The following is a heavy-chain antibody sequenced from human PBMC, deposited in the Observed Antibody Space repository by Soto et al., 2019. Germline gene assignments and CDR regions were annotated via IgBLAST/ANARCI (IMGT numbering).Heavy chain of an antibody. V-gene: IGHV1-69*13. D-gene: IGHD3-22*01. CDR3: ARTETYYYDSSGYIN. Sequence: GASVKVSCKASGGTFSSYAISWVRQAPGQGLEWMGGIIPIFGTANYAQKFQGRVTITEDESTSTAYMELSSLRSEDTAVYYCARTETYYYDSSGYINWGQGALVTVSS. CDR1: GGTFSSYA. CDR2: IIPIFGTA. J-gene: IGHJ4*02.